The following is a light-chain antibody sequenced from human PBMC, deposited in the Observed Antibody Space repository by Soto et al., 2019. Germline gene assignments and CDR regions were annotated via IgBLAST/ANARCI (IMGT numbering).Light chain of an antibody. CDR3: QQYQSLT. CDR1: QSVSSSY. J-gene: IGKJ4*01. CDR2: GAS. V-gene: IGKV3-20*01. Sequence: EIVLTQSPGTLSRSTAESPTLSCRASQSVSSSYLAWYQQKPGQAPRLLIYGASSRANGIPDRFSGSGSGTEFTLTITRVEPEDFAVYYCQQYQSLTFGGGTKVEIK.